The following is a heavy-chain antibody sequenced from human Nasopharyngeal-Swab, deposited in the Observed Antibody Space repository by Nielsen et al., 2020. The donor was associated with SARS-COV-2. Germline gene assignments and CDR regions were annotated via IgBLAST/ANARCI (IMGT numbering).Heavy chain of an antibody. J-gene: IGHJ3*02. CDR3: AKDVSLIRGYDAFDT. CDR1: GFTFRIYA. D-gene: IGHD3-10*01. V-gene: IGHV3-23*01. CDR2: SIGDVHRV. Sequence: SLKIYCAASGFTFRIYAMSWVRQAPGKLLEWVSYSIGDVHRVFYADSVKGRFTISRDNSASTMYLQMNSLRADDTAVYYCAKDVSLIRGYDAFDTWGQGTMVTVSS.